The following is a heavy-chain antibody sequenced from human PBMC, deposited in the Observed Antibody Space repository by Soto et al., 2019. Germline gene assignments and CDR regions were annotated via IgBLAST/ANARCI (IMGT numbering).Heavy chain of an antibody. CDR2: ISAYNGNT. CDR1: GYTFTSYG. V-gene: IGHV1-18*01. Sequence: ASVKLSCKASGYTFTSYGISWVRQAPGQGLEWMGWISAYNGNTNYAQKLQGRVTMTTDTSTSTAYMELRSLRSDDTAVYYCARDRGIVAPITYSKLDYWGQGTLVTVSS. J-gene: IGHJ4*02. CDR3: ARDRGIVAPITYSKLDY. D-gene: IGHD5-12*01.